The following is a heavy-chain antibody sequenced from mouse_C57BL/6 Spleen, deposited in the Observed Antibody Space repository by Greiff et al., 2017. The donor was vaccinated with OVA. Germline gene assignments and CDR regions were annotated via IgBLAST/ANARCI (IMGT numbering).Heavy chain of an antibody. Sequence: EVQLQESGPGLVKPSQSLSLTCSVTGYSITSGYYWNWIRQFPGNKLEWMGYISYDGSNNYNPSLKNRISITRDTSKNQFFLKLNSVTTEDTATYYCARTWDEGFAYWGQGTLVTVSA. V-gene: IGHV3-6*01. CDR1: GYSITSGYY. D-gene: IGHD4-1*01. CDR3: ARTWDEGFAY. CDR2: ISYDGSN. J-gene: IGHJ3*01.